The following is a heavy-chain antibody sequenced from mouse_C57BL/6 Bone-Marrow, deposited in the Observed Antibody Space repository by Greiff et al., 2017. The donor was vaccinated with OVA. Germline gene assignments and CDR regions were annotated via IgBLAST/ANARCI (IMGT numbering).Heavy chain of an antibody. J-gene: IGHJ2*01. CDR2: ISDGGSYT. CDR3: ARDPYDYPFDY. V-gene: IGHV5-4*01. CDR1: GFTFSSYA. D-gene: IGHD2-4*01. Sequence: EVHLVESGGGLVKPGGSLKLSCAASGFTFSSYAMSWVRQTPDKRLEWVATISDGGSYTYYPDNVKGRFTISRDNAKNNLYLQMSHLKSEDTAMYYCARDPYDYPFDYWGQGTTLTVSS.